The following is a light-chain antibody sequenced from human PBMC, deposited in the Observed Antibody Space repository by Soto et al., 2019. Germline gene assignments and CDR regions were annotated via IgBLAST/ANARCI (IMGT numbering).Light chain of an antibody. CDR3: QQYYEWPRT. CDR2: GAS. CDR1: QSVSSN. Sequence: DIVMTQSPATLSVSPGERATLSCRASQSVSSNLAWYQQKRGQAPWLLMYGASTRATGIPVRFSGSGSGTEFTLIISSLQSEDFAVYYCQQYYEWPRTFGQGTKVEIK. J-gene: IGKJ1*01. V-gene: IGKV3-15*01.